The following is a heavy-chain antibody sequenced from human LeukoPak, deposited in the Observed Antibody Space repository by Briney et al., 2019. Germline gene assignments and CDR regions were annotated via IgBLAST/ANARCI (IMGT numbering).Heavy chain of an antibody. D-gene: IGHD2-8*01. J-gene: IGHJ4*02. CDR3: ARDNNGPDY. CDR2: IKQDDSEI. Sequence: EGSLRLSCAASGFTFSTYWMTWVRQAPGKGLEWVANIKQDDSEIYYVDSVKGRFTISRDNAKNSLYLQMNSLRAEDTAVYYCARDNNGPDYWGQGTLVTVSP. CDR1: GFTFSTYW. V-gene: IGHV3-7*01.